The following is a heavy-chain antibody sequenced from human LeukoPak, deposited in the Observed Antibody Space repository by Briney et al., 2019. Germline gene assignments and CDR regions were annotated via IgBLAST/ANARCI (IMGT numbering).Heavy chain of an antibody. CDR2: IYHSGGT. Sequence: SETLSLTCAVSGYSISSGDYWGWIRQPPGKGLEWIGSIYHSGGTYNNPSLKSRVTLLVDTSKNQFSLKLGSVTAADTAVYYCARSPYYFDSSGYHGAYYFDHWGQGTLVTVSS. V-gene: IGHV4-38-2*01. D-gene: IGHD3-22*01. J-gene: IGHJ4*02. CDR3: ARSPYYFDSSGYHGAYYFDH. CDR1: GYSISSGDY.